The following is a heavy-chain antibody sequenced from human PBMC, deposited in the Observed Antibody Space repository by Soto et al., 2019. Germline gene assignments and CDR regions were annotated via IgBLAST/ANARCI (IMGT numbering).Heavy chain of an antibody. CDR1: GFTFTRYS. CDR2: ISSTTNYI. Sequence: EVQLVESGGGLVKPGGSLRLSCAASGFTFTRYSMNWVRQAPGTGLELVSSISSTTNYIYYADSMKGRFTVSRDNAKNSVSLEMNSLSAEDTAVYYCARESEDLTSNFDYWGQGTLVTVSS. CDR3: ARESEDLTSNFDY. V-gene: IGHV3-21*01. J-gene: IGHJ4*02.